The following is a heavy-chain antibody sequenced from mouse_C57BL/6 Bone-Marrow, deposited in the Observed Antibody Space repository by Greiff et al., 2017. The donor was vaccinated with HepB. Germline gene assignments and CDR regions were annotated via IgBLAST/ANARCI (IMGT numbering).Heavy chain of an antibody. J-gene: IGHJ3*01. CDR1: GYTFTSYG. D-gene: IGHD1-1*01. CDR3: ARIPAGSSPAWFAY. Sequence: VQLVESGAELARPGASVKLSCKASGYTFTSYGISWVKQRTGQGLEWIGEIYPRNGNTYYNEKFKGKATLTADKSSSTAYMGLRSLTSEDSAVYFCARIPAGSSPAWFAYWGQGTLVTVSA. CDR2: IYPRNGNT. V-gene: IGHV1-81*01.